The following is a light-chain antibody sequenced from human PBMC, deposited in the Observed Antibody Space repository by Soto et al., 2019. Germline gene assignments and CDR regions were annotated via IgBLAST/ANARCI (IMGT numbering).Light chain of an antibody. J-gene: IGLJ1*01. CDR3: CSYEGSYTLEV. V-gene: IGLV2-8*01. CDR2: EVT. Sequence: QSVLTQPASVSGSPGQSIAISCTGTRSDVGAYNYVSWYQQHPGKAPKLMISEVTNRPSGVSDRFSGSKSGNTASLTVSGLQAEDEADYYCCSYEGSYTLEVFGTGTKVTVL. CDR1: RSDVGAYNY.